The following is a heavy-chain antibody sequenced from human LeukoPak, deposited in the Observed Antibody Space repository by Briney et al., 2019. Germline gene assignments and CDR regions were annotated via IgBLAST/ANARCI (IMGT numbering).Heavy chain of an antibody. CDR3: ASDLCSGGSCYSFDY. CDR1: GYTFTSYG. CDR2: ISAYNGNT. Sequence: ASVKVSCKASGYTFTSYGISWVRQAPGQGLEWMGWISAYNGNTNYAQKLQGRVTMTRDTSISTAYMELSRLRSDDTAVYYCASDLCSGGSCYSFDYWGQGTLVTVSS. D-gene: IGHD2-15*01. V-gene: IGHV1-18*01. J-gene: IGHJ4*02.